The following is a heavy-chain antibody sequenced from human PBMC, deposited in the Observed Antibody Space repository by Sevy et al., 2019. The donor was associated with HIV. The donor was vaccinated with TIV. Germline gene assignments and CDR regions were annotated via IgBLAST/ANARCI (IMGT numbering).Heavy chain of an antibody. Sequence: GGSLRLSCVASGFIFNNAWMNWVRQAPGKGLEWVGRIKSSIDGGTTDYAAPVRGRLTILRDDSKNTLYLQMNSLKTEDSAVDYCTTTSPFTAQGRAVLASRRYYFYGMDVWGQGTTVTVSS. J-gene: IGHJ6*02. V-gene: IGHV3-15*07. CDR1: GFIFNNAW. D-gene: IGHD6-6*01. CDR3: TTTSPFTAQGRAVLASRRYYFYGMDV. CDR2: IKSSIDGGTT.